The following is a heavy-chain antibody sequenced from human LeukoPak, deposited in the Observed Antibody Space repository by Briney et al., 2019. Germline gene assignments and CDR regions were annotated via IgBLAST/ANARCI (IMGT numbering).Heavy chain of an antibody. CDR2: ISYDGSNK. V-gene: IGHV3-30-3*01. CDR3: ARDYVGEKQQLVLDY. D-gene: IGHD6-13*01. CDR1: GFTFSSYA. J-gene: IGHJ4*02. Sequence: GGSLRLSCAASGFTFSSYAMHWVRQAPGKGLEWVAVISYDGSNKYYADSVKGRFTISRDNSKNTLYLQMNSLRAEDTAVYYCARDYVGEKQQLVLDYWGQGTLVTVSS.